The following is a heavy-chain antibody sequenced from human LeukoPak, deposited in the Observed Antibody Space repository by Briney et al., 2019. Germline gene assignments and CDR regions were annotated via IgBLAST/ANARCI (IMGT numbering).Heavy chain of an antibody. V-gene: IGHV3-11*01. D-gene: IGHD6-13*01. CDR1: GFTFSDYY. J-gene: IGHJ4*02. Sequence: NPGGSLRLSCTASGFTFSDYYMSWIRQAPGKGREWVSYISSGGSTIYYADSVKGRFTISRDNSKNTLYLQMNSLRAEDTAVYYCANAPSSSWSLFVYWGQGTLVTVSS. CDR2: ISSGGSTI. CDR3: ANAPSSSWSLFVY.